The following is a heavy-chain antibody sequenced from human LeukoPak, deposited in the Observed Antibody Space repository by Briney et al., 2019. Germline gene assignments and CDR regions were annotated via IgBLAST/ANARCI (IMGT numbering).Heavy chain of an antibody. V-gene: IGHV3-11*04. CDR2: ISSSGSTI. J-gene: IGHJ6*02. CDR1: GFTFTDYA. Sequence: GGSLRLSCAASGFTFTDYAMSWVRQAPGKGLEWVSYISSSGSTIYYADSVKGRFTISRDNAKNSLYLQMNSLRAEDTAVYYCARDSYGSGSGYYYGMDVWGQGTTVTVSS. D-gene: IGHD3-10*01. CDR3: ARDSYGSGSGYYYGMDV.